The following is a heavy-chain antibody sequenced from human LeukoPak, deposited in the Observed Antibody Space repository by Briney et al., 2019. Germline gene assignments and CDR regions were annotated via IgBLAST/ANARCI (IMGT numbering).Heavy chain of an antibody. J-gene: IGHJ5*02. CDR3: AVLRYGSGSYPKLP. CDR1: GYTFTSYY. CDR2: INPSGGTT. V-gene: IGHV1-46*01. D-gene: IGHD3-10*01. Sequence: GASVKVSCKASGYTFTSYYMHWVRQAPGQGLEWMGLINPSGGTTRYAQKFQGRVTMTRDTSIRTAYMELSRLRSDDTAVYYCAVLRYGSGSYPKLPWGQGTLVTVSS.